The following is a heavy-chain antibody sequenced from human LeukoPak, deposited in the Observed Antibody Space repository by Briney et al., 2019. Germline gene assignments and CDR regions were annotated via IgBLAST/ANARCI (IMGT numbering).Heavy chain of an antibody. Sequence: PSETLSLTCTVSGGSISSYYWSWIRQPPGKGLEWIGYIYYSGSTNSNPSLKSRVTISVDTSKNQFSLKLTSVTAADTAVYYCARAESSSWHEYFDYWGQGTLVTVSS. D-gene: IGHD6-13*01. CDR1: GGSISSYY. CDR2: IYYSGST. CDR3: ARAESSSWHEYFDY. J-gene: IGHJ4*02. V-gene: IGHV4-59*01.